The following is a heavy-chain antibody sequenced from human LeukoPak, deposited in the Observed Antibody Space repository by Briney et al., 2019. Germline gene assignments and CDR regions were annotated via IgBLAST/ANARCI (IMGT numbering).Heavy chain of an antibody. Sequence: GGSLRLSCAASGFTFSSYTMTWVRQAPGKGLQWVGRSRNKAKSYTTDYAASVKGRFTISRDDSQNSLYLQMNSLKTEDTAVYYCARVYTGAEHWGQGALVTVSS. CDR2: SRNKAKSYTT. J-gene: IGHJ1*01. CDR1: GFTFSSYT. V-gene: IGHV3-72*01. CDR3: ARVYTGAEH. D-gene: IGHD2-2*02.